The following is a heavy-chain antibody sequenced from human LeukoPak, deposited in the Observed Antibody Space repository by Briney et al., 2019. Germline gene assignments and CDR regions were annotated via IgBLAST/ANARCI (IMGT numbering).Heavy chain of an antibody. CDR3: ARDVSGFIAAAGTYFDY. Sequence: WASVKVSCKASGYTFTSYGISWVRQAPGQGLEWMGWISAYNGNTNYAQKLQGRVTMTTDTSTSTAYMELRSLRSDDTAVYYCARDVSGFIAAAGTYFDYWGQGTLVTVSS. CDR1: GYTFTSYG. J-gene: IGHJ4*02. CDR2: ISAYNGNT. V-gene: IGHV1-18*01. D-gene: IGHD6-13*01.